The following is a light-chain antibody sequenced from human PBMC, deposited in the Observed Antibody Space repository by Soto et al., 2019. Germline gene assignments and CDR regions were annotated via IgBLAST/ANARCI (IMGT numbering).Light chain of an antibody. V-gene: IGKV3-11*01. CDR2: DAT. CDR1: QSVTWY. J-gene: IGKJ4*01. CDR3: QQRTNWLT. Sequence: EIVLTQSPATLSLSPGERATLSCRASQSVTWYLAWYQQKPGQAPRLLIYDATNRATGSPARFSGSRSGTDFTRTISSLEPEDFAVYYCQQRTNWLTFGGGTRVEI.